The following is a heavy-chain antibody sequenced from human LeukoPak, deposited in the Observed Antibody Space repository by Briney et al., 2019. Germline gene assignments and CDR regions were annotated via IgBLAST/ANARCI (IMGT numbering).Heavy chain of an antibody. CDR2: IYHSGST. Sequence: PSETLSLTCTVSGDSISSNDYYWGWIRQPPGKGLEWIGSIYHSGSTYYNPSLKSRVTISVDTSKNQFSLKLSSVTAADTAVYYCAGQTFAYDYWGQGTLVTVSS. J-gene: IGHJ4*02. V-gene: IGHV4-39*01. CDR1: GDSISSNDYY. D-gene: IGHD3-10*01. CDR3: AGQTFAYDY.